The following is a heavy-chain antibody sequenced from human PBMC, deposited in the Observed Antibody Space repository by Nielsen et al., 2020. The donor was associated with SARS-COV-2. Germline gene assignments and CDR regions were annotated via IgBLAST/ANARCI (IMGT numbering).Heavy chain of an antibody. J-gene: IGHJ4*02. CDR3: ARGGLTILRYFDWPLLD. Sequence: GGSLRLSCAASGFTFSSCDMHWVRQATGKGLEWVSAIGTAGDTYYPGSVKGRFTISRENAKNSLYLQMNSLRAGDTAVYYCARGGLTILRYFDWPLLDWGQGTLVTVSS. V-gene: IGHV3-13*04. D-gene: IGHD3-9*01. CDR2: IGTAGDT. CDR1: GFTFSSCD.